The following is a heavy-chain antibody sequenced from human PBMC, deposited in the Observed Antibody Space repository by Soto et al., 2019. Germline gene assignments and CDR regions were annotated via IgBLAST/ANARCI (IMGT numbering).Heavy chain of an antibody. CDR1: GFTFSNYW. CDR3: ARGDCVGGTCYSLAGSFFYCMDV. D-gene: IGHD2-15*01. Sequence: EVQLVESGGGLVQPGGSLRLSCAASGFTFSNYWMYWVRQAPGKGLEWVSRINSDGSVSSHADSVRGRLTISRDNVKNTLYLHMESLSAEQTAVYFCARGDCVGGTCYSLAGSFFYCMDVWGKGTTVTVFS. J-gene: IGHJ6*03. V-gene: IGHV3-74*02. CDR2: INSDGSVS.